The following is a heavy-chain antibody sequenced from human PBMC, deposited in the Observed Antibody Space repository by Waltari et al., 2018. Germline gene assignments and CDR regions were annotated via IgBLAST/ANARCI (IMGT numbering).Heavy chain of an antibody. J-gene: IGHJ4*02. V-gene: IGHV4-38-2*01. CDR1: GYSISSGSY. CDR3: ARHSSGYYYYLDY. CDR2: IYHSGST. Sequence: QVQLQESGPGLVRPSEPLSLTCAVSGYSISSGSYWGWIRQSPGKGLEWFGFIYHSGSTYFNPSLKSRVTISVDTSKNQFFLKLNSVTAADTAVYHCARHSSGYYYYLDYWGQGTLVTVSS. D-gene: IGHD3-22*01.